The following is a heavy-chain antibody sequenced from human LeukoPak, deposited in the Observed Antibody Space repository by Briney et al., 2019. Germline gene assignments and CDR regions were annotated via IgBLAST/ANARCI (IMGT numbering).Heavy chain of an antibody. CDR1: GFTFSNAW. CDR2: IKSKTDGGTT. CDR3: TTDLSLKAGMDV. Sequence: GGSLRLSCAASGFTFSNAWMSWVRQAPGKGLEWVGRIKSKTDGGTTDYAAPVKGRFTISRDDSKNTLYLQMNSLKTEDTAVYYCTTDLSLKAGMDVWGQGTAVTVSS. J-gene: IGHJ6*02. V-gene: IGHV3-15*01.